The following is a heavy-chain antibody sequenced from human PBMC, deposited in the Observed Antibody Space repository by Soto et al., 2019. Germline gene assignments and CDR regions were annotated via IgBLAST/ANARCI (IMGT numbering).Heavy chain of an antibody. V-gene: IGHV3-74*01. CDR1: GFTFSSYW. Sequence: PGGSLRLCCAASGFTFSSYWMHWVRQAPGKGLVWVSRINSDGSSTSYADSVKGRFTISRDNAKNTLYLQMNSLRAEDTAVYYCARSHSSGSYLIGYWGQGTLVSVSS. CDR3: ARSHSSGSYLIGY. CDR2: INSDGSST. D-gene: IGHD1-26*01. J-gene: IGHJ4*02.